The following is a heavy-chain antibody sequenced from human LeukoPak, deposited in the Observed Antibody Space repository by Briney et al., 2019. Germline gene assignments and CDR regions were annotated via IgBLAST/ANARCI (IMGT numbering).Heavy chain of an antibody. CDR2: IDYRGDT. CDR1: GGSMTSYY. D-gene: IGHD3-3*01. Sequence: SETLSLTCSVSGGSMTSYYWSWIRQPPGKGLEWIGYIDYRGDTNTNYSPSLKSRVTISVDTSKNQFSLKLSSVTAADTAVYYCARYHDFWSGPDLYGMDVWGQGTTVTVSS. CDR3: ARYHDFWSGPDLYGMDV. J-gene: IGHJ6*02. V-gene: IGHV4-59*08.